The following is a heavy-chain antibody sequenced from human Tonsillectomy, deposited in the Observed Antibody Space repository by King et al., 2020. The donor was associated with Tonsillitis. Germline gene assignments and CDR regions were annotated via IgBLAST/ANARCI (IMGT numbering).Heavy chain of an antibody. CDR1: GYTFTSYY. CDR3: ARDTGSRDAFDI. CDR2: INPSGGST. J-gene: IGHJ3*02. V-gene: IGHV1-46*01. Sequence: VQLVESGAEVKKPGASVKVSCKASGYTFTSYYMHWVRQAPGQGLEWMGIINPSGGSTTYAQKFQGRVTMTRDTSTSTVYMELSSLGSEDTAVYYCARDTGSRDAFDIWGQGTMVTVSS. D-gene: IGHD3-10*01.